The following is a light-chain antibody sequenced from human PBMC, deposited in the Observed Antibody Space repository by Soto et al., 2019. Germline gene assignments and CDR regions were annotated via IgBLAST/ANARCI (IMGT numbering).Light chain of an antibody. CDR1: SGHSSYA. CDR2: LNSDGSH. V-gene: IGLV4-69*01. Sequence: QSVLTQSPSASASLGASVKLTCTLSSGHSSYAIAWHQQQPEKGPRYLMKLNSDGSHSKGDGIPDRFSGSSSGAERYLTISSLQSEDEADYYCQTWGTGHWVFGGGTKLTVL. CDR3: QTWGTGHWV. J-gene: IGLJ3*02.